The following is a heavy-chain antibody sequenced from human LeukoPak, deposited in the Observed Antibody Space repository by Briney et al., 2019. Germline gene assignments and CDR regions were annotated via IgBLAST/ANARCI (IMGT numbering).Heavy chain of an antibody. CDR3: ARGDRGYCSGGSCYRY. CDR2: ISAYNGNT. D-gene: IGHD2-15*01. CDR1: GYTFTSYG. Sequence: GASVKVSCKASGYTFTSYGISWVRQAPGQGLEWMGWISAYNGNTNYAQKLQGRVTMTTDTSTSTAYMELRSLRSDDTAVYYCARGDRGYCSGGSCYRYWGQGTLVTVSS. J-gene: IGHJ4*02. V-gene: IGHV1-18*01.